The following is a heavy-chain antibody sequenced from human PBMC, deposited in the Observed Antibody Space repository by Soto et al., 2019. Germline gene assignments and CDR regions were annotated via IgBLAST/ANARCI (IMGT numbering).Heavy chain of an antibody. CDR3: ARECSSTSCYASSYDY. Sequence: GGSLRLSCASSGFTFSSYGMHWVRQAPGKGLEWVAVIWYDGSNKYYADSVKGRFTISRDNSKNTLYLQMNSLRAEDTAVYYCARECSSTSCYASSYDYWGQGTLVTVSS. CDR2: IWYDGSNK. D-gene: IGHD2-2*01. CDR1: GFTFSSYG. J-gene: IGHJ4*02. V-gene: IGHV3-33*01.